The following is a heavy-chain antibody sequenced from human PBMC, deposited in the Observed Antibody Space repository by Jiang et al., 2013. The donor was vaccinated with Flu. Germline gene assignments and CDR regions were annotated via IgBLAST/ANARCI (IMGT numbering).Heavy chain of an antibody. CDR1: GYSFTSYW. V-gene: IGHV5-10-1*01. CDR3: ARQYSTSTSFDY. CDR2: IDPSDSYT. Sequence: GAEVKKPGESLRISCKGSGYSFTSYWISWVRQMPGKGLEWMGRIDPSDSYTNYSPSFQGHVTISADKSISTAYLQWSSLKASDTAIYYCARQYSTSTSFDYWGQGTLATVSS. D-gene: IGHD6-6*01. J-gene: IGHJ4*02.